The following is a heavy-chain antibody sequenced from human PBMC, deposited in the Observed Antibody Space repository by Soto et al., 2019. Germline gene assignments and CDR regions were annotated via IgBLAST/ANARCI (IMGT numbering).Heavy chain of an antibody. CDR1: GGTFSSYA. V-gene: IGHV1-69*13. J-gene: IGHJ4*02. CDR2: IIPIFGTA. D-gene: IGHD6-13*01. Sequence: ASVKVSCKASGGTFSSYAISWVRQAPGQGLEWMGGIIPIFGTANYAQKFQGRATITADESTSTAYMELSSLRSEDTAVYYCARGMDSSIWYGELNYFDYWGQGTLVTVSS. CDR3: ARGMDSSIWYGELNYFDY.